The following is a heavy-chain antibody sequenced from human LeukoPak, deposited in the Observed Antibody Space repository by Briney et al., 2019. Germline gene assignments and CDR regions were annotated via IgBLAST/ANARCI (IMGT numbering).Heavy chain of an antibody. D-gene: IGHD2-8*01. J-gene: IGHJ4*02. CDR2: INPNSGGT. CDR3: ARELITTSTRNFDY. V-gene: IGHV1-2*02. CDR1: GYTFTGYY. Sequence: ASVKVPCKASGYTFTGYYMHWVRQAPGQGLEWMGWINPNSGGTNYAQKFQGRVTMTRDTSISTAYMELSRLRSDDTAVYYCARELITTSTRNFDYWGQGTLVTVSA.